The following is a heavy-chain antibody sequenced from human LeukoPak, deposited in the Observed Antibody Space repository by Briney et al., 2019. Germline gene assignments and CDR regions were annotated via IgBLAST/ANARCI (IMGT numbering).Heavy chain of an antibody. J-gene: IGHJ6*02. D-gene: IGHD3-22*01. CDR2: IRYDGSNE. CDR1: GFTFSNYG. Sequence: GGSLRLSCAASGFTFSNYGMHWVRQAPGKGLEWVAFIRYDGSNEYYADSVKGRFTLSRDNSKNTLSLQMNSLRAEDTAVYYCARDRYYDSSGYYGTGLYYYGMDVWGQGTTVTVSS. V-gene: IGHV3-30*02. CDR3: ARDRYYDSSGYYGTGLYYYGMDV.